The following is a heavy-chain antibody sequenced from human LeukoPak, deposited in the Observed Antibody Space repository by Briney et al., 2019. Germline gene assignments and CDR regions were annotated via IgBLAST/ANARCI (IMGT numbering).Heavy chain of an antibody. CDR2: IQYSGST. CDR3: ARYYDRSGYWSTPHFDY. J-gene: IGHJ4*02. V-gene: IGHV4-61*01. CDR1: GDSVSGISFY. D-gene: IGHD3-22*01. Sequence: SETLSLTCTVSGDSVSGISFYWSWIRQPPGKGLQYIGYIQYSGSTNYNPSLKSRVTISVDTSKNQFSLKLSSVSTAYTAVYYCARYYDRSGYWSTPHFDYWGQGTLVTVSS.